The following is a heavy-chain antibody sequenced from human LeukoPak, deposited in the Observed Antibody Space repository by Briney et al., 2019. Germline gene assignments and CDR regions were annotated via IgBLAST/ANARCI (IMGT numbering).Heavy chain of an antibody. D-gene: IGHD3-10*01. CDR3: ARDRLVRGVSPAGY. Sequence: ASVKVSCKASGYTFTGYYMHWVRQAPGQGLEWMGWINPNSGGTNYAQKFQGRVTMTRDTSISTAYMELSRLRSDVTAVYYCARDRLVRGVSPAGYWGQGTLVTVSS. CDR1: GYTFTGYY. J-gene: IGHJ4*02. V-gene: IGHV1-2*02. CDR2: INPNSGGT.